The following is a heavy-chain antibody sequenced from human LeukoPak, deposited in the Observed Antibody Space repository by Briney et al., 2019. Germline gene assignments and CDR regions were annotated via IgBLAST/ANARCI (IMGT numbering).Heavy chain of an antibody. CDR2: IKQDGSVK. D-gene: IGHD6-13*01. CDR3: ARERATAGRTNAFDI. J-gene: IGHJ3*02. CDR1: RFTFSNYW. V-gene: IGHV3-7*01. Sequence: GGSLRLSCAASRFTFSNYWMSWVRQAPGKGLEWVANIKQDGSVKYYVDSVKGRFTISRDNAKNSLYLQMNSLRAEETAVYYCARERATAGRTNAFDIWGQGTMVTVSS.